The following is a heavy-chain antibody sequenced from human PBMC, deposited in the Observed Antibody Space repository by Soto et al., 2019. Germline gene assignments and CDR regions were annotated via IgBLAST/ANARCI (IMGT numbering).Heavy chain of an antibody. V-gene: IGHV3-23*01. CDR1: GFTFNNYA. J-gene: IGHJ4*02. CDR2: ISKSGDNT. D-gene: IGHD3-9*01. Sequence: HPGGSLRLSCAASGFTFNNYALNWVRQAPGKGLEWVSTISKSGDNTHYSESVKGRSTISRDNSKNTLYLQMNSLRAEDTALYYCARDPSTGYADYWGQGTLVTVSS. CDR3: ARDPSTGYADY.